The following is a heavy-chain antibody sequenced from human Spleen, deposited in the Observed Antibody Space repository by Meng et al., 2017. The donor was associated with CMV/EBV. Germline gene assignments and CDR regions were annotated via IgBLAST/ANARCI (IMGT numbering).Heavy chain of an antibody. CDR2: INPGGGST. V-gene: IGHV1-46*01. Sequence: KVSCKTSGYTFTGYYLHWVRQGRGQGLEWMGIINPGGGSTTYAQRFQGRVTMTSDTSTSTVYMELSRLRSEDTAVYYCARTDSLRDWGQGTLVTVSS. CDR1: GYTFTGYY. CDR3: ARTDSLRD. D-gene: IGHD2-15*01. J-gene: IGHJ4*02.